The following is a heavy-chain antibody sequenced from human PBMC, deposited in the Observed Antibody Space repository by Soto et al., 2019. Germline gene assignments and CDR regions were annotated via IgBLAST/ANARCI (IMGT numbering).Heavy chain of an antibody. J-gene: IGHJ4*02. CDR3: AKGTVRDYGSGSYLGY. Sequence: EVQLLESGGGLVQPGGSLRLSCAASGFTFSSYAMSWVRRAPGKGLEWVSAISGGGGSTYYADSVKGRFTISRDNSKNTMYLQMNSLRAEDTAVYYCAKGTVRDYGSGSYLGYWGQGTLVTVSS. V-gene: IGHV3-23*01. CDR2: ISGGGGST. CDR1: GFTFSSYA. D-gene: IGHD3-10*01.